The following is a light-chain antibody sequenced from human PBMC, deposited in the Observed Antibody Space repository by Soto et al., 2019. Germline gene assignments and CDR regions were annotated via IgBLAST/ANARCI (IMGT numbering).Light chain of an antibody. Sequence: IVLTQSPDSLAVSLAERATLSCKSSQNLLSRSNNKNYVAWFQQKPGHPPRLLISWASIRESGVPDRFSGSGSGTDFTLTISSLQAEDVAVYFCQQYYGAPITFGQGTRLEIK. V-gene: IGKV4-1*01. CDR3: QQYYGAPIT. CDR2: WAS. J-gene: IGKJ5*01. CDR1: QNLLSRSNNKNY.